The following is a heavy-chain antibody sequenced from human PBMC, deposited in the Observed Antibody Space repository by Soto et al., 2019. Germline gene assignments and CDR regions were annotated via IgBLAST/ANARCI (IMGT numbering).Heavy chain of an antibody. CDR2: IRGETNGGTA. CDR1: GFNFANYA. Sequence: LSLSCTGSGFNFANYALTWVRQAPGKGLEWVGFIRGETNGGTADYAASLKGRITISRDDSKSIAYLEINSLQTEDTAVYYCTRYYYESSGYYVYWGQGTLVTVSS. CDR3: TRYYYESSGYYVY. D-gene: IGHD3-22*01. J-gene: IGHJ4*02. V-gene: IGHV3-49*02.